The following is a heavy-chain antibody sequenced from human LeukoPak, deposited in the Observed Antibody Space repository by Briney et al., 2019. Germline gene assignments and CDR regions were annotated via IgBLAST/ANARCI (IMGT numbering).Heavy chain of an antibody. D-gene: IGHD6-19*01. CDR3: ARVGGGASGWYGKHFDY. J-gene: IGHJ4*02. CDR1: GFTFSSYW. Sequence: GSLRLSCAASGFTFSSYWMSWIRQPPGKGLEWIGYIYYSGSTNYNPSLKSRVTISVDTSKNQFSLKLSSVTAADTAVYYCARVGGGASGWYGKHFDYWGQGTLVTVSS. CDR2: IYYSGST. V-gene: IGHV4-59*01.